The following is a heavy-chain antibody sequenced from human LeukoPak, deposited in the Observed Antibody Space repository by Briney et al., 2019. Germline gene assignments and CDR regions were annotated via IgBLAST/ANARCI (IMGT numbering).Heavy chain of an antibody. CDR2: ISSSSSYI. CDR3: ARDQTAHSCGDY. J-gene: IGHJ4*02. V-gene: IGHV3-21*01. CDR1: GFTFSSYS. D-gene: IGHD1-14*01. Sequence: GGSLRLSCAASGFTFSSYSMNWVRQAPGKGLEWVSSISSSSSYIYYADSVKGRFTISRDNAKNSLYLQMNSLRAEDTAVYYCARDQTAHSCGDYWGQGTLVTVSS.